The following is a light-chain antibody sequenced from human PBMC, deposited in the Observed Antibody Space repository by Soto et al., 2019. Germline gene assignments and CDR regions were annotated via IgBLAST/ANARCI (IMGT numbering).Light chain of an antibody. CDR1: SSNIGNNC. V-gene: IGLV1-51*01. CDR3: GTWDSSLSALV. J-gene: IGLJ2*01. Sequence: QSVLTQPPSVSAAPGQKVTISCSGSSSNIGNNCVSWYQQLPGTAPKLLIYDNNQRPSGIPDRFSGSRSGTSATLGITGLQTGDEADYYCGTWDSSLSALVFGGGTKLTVL. CDR2: DNN.